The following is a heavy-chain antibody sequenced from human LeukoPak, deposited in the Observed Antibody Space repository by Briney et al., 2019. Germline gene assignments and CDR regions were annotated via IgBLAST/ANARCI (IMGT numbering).Heavy chain of an antibody. D-gene: IGHD6-13*01. Sequence: GGSLRLSCAASGFTFSSYEMSWVRQAPGKGLEWVANIRQDGSEKYYVDSVKGRFTISRDNAKNSLYLQMNSLRAEDTAVYYCAKVGSYSWFLDYWGQGTLVTVSS. J-gene: IGHJ4*02. V-gene: IGHV3-7*01. CDR2: IRQDGSEK. CDR1: GFTFSSYE. CDR3: AKVGSYSWFLDY.